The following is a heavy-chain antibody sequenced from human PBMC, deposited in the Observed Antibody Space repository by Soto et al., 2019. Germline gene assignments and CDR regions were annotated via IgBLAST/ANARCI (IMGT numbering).Heavy chain of an antibody. CDR3: VSSEWFSP. CDR2: INHSGST. Sequence: PSETLSLTCAVYGGSFSGYYWTWIRQAPGTGLEWIGEINHSGSTNYNPSLKSRVTISVDTSKNQLSLKLSSVTAADTAVYYCVSSEWFSPWGQGTMVTVSS. J-gene: IGHJ3*01. V-gene: IGHV4-34*01. CDR1: GGSFSGYY. D-gene: IGHD3-3*01.